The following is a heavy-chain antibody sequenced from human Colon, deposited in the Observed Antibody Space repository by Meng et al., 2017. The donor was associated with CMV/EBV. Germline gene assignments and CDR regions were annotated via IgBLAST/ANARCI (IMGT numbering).Heavy chain of an antibody. J-gene: IGHJ4*02. CDR3: ARGRGGGSYYGAQDY. CDR2: IYYSGST. D-gene: IGHD1-26*01. CDR1: GSLSSGDYY. V-gene: IGHV4-30-4*08. Sequence: GSLSSGDYYWRWIRQPPGKGLEWIGYIYYSGSTYYNPSLKSRVTISVDTSKNQFSLKLSSVTAADTAVYYCARGRGGGSYYGAQDYWGQGTLVTVSS.